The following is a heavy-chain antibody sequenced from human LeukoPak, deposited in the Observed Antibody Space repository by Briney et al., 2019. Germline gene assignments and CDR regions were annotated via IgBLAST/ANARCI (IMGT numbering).Heavy chain of an antibody. CDR3: ATAVPSLYYDPTRPSTEDY. D-gene: IGHD3-22*01. CDR1: GGTFSSYT. Sequence: SVKVSCKASGGTFSSYTISWVQQAPGQGLEWMGRIIPILGIANYAQKFQGRVTITADKSTSTAYMELSSLRSEDTAVYYCATAVPSLYYDPTRPSTEDYWGQGTLVTVSS. J-gene: IGHJ4*02. CDR2: IIPILGIA. V-gene: IGHV1-69*02.